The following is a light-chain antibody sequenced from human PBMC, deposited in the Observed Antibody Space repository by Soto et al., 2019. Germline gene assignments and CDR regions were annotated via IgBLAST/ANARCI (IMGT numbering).Light chain of an antibody. V-gene: IGLV1-47*01. CDR2: RTN. CDR1: SSDVGTNY. CDR3: AACTSSLSGLV. Sequence: QSVLTQPPSASGSPGQRVIISCSGTSSDVGTNYVYWYQQLPGTAPKFLIYRTNHRPSGVSERFSASKSGTPASLTISGLRSEDEADYYCAACTSSLSGLVFGTGTKLTVL. J-gene: IGLJ1*01.